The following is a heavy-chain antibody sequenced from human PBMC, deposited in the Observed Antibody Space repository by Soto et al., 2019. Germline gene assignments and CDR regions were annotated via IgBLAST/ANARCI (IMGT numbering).Heavy chain of an antibody. V-gene: IGHV4-61*01. CDR3: VREGCSGGTCYSGYNLGIEY. D-gene: IGHD2-15*01. Sequence: PSETLSLTCAFSVVSVGSTYYYCTWMRQPPWKGLEWIGYIFYSGSTNYNPSLKSRLTISADTSKNQFSLNLRSVTAADTAVYYCVREGCSGGTCYSGYNLGIEYWGPGILVSVSS. J-gene: IGHJ4*02. CDR2: IFYSGST. CDR1: VVSVGSTYYY.